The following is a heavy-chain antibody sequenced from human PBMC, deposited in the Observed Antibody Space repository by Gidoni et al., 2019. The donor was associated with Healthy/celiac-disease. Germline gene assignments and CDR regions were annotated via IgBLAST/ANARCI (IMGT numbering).Heavy chain of an antibody. J-gene: IGHJ4*02. CDR3: ARDSKIWRFDY. CDR1: GYTFTGYY. CDR2: INPNSCGT. V-gene: IGHV1-2*02. Sequence: QVQLVQSGAEVKKPGASVKVSGKAAGYTFTGYYMHWVRQAPGQGLEWMGWINPNSCGTNYAQKFQGRVTMTRDTSISTAYMELSRLRSDDTAVYYCARDSKIWRFDYWGQGTLVTVSS. D-gene: IGHD3-10*01.